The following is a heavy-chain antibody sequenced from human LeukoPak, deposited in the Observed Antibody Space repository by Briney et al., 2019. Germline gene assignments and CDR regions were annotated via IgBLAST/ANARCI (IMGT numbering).Heavy chain of an antibody. Sequence: SVKVSCKASGGTFSSYAISWVRQAPGQGLEWMGGIIPIFGTANYAQKFQGRVTMTRDTSTSTVYMELSSLRSEDTAVYYCARVPYSSSWPSYFDYWGQGTLVTVSS. V-gene: IGHV1-69*05. CDR2: IIPIFGTA. D-gene: IGHD6-13*01. CDR3: ARVPYSSSWPSYFDY. CDR1: GGTFSSYA. J-gene: IGHJ4*02.